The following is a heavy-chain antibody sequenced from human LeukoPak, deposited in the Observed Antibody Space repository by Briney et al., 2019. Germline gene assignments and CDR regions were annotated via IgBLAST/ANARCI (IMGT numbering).Heavy chain of an antibody. CDR1: GFIFANAW. CDR3: TTELYGGPNN. V-gene: IGHV3-15*01. CDR2: IISKANGGAT. Sequence: GRSLRLSCAASGFIFANAWMSWVRQAPGKGLEWVGRIISKANGGATQYAAPVKGRFTNSRDDSKRTLYLQMNSLKTEDTAVYYCTTELYGGPNNWGQGGLVTVSS. J-gene: IGHJ4*02. D-gene: IGHD2/OR15-2a*01.